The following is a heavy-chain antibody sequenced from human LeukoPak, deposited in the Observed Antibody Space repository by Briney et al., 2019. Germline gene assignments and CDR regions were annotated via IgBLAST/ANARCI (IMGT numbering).Heavy chain of an antibody. Sequence: PGGSLRLSCAASGLTSSSHWMSWVRQAPGKGLEWVANIKPDGSEKYYVDSVRGRFTISRDNSRSSLYLQMNNLGAEDTALYYCARRPPTGYAYLGVFDYWGQGTLVTVSS. CDR3: ARRPPTGYAYLGVFDY. D-gene: IGHD3-9*01. V-gene: IGHV3-7*01. CDR1: GLTSSSHW. J-gene: IGHJ4*02. CDR2: IKPDGSEK.